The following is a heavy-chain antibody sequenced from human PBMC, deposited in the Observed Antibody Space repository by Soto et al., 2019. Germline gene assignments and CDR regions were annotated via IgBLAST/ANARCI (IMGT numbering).Heavy chain of an antibody. CDR2: IIPIFGTA. J-gene: IGHJ6*02. CDR1: GGTFSSYA. CDR3: ARGGVVVVPAAIPLYYYYGMDV. D-gene: IGHD2-2*01. Sequence: SVKVSCKASGGTFSSYAISWVRQAPGQGLEGMGGIIPIFGTANYAQKFQGRVTITADESTSTAYMELSSLRSEDTAVYYCARGGVVVVPAAIPLYYYYGMDVWGQGTTVTVSS. V-gene: IGHV1-69*13.